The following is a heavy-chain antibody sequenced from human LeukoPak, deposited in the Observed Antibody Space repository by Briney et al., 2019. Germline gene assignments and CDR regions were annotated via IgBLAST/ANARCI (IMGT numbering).Heavy chain of an antibody. CDR2: LDREDGDP. J-gene: IGHJ3*01. CDR1: GLTGFELN. V-gene: IGHV1-24*01. Sequence: ASVKVSCKLSGLTGFELNMHWVRQAPGKGFEWMGGLDREDGDPIYAQKFQGRVTMTEETSTDTAYMELSSLTSEDTAVYYCATHTVSGVVTYAFQLWGRGTLVTVSS. D-gene: IGHD3-3*01. CDR3: ATHTVSGVVTYAFQL.